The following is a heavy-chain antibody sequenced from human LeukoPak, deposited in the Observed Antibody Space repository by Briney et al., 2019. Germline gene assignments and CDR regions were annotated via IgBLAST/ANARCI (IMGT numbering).Heavy chain of an antibody. V-gene: IGHV4-34*01. J-gene: IGHJ6*03. CDR1: GGSFSGYY. D-gene: IGHD2-2*01. CDR2: INHSGST. Sequence: KSSETLSLTCAVYGGSFSGYYWSWIRQPPGKGLEWVGEINHSGSTNYNPSLKSRVTISVDTSRNQFSLKLSSVTAADTAVYYCARAAKPYCSSTSCLLYYYYYYMDVWGKGTTVTVSS. CDR3: ARAAKPYCSSTSCLLYYYYYYMDV.